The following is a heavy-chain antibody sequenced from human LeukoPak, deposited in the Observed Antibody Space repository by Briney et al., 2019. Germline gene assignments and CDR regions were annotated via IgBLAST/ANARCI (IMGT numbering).Heavy chain of an antibody. V-gene: IGHV2-26*01. Sequence: SGPTLVNPTETLTLTCTVSGFSLSDVRMGVSWIRQPPGKALEWLAHIFSSDEKSYSTSLKYRLTISKDTSKSQVVLTMANMDPVDTATYYCARTNWFGADQAFDIWGQGTMVTVSS. J-gene: IGHJ3*02. CDR2: IFSSDEK. D-gene: IGHD1-1*01. CDR1: GFSLSDVRMG. CDR3: ARTNWFGADQAFDI.